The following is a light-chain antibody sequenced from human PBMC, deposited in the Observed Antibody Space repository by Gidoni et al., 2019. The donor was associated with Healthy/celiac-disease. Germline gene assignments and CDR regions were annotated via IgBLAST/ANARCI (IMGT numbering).Light chain of an antibody. CDR2: GAS. Sequence: EIVMTQSPATLSVSPRERATLSCRASQSVSSNLAWYQQKPGQAPRLLIYGASTRATGIPARFSGSGSGTEFTLTISSLQSEDFAVYYCQQYNNWPQWTFXQXTKVEIK. CDR3: QQYNNWPQWT. J-gene: IGKJ1*01. CDR1: QSVSSN. V-gene: IGKV3-15*01.